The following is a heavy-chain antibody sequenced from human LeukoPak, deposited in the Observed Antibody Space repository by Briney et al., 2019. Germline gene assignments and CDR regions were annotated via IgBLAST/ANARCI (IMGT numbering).Heavy chain of an antibody. CDR1: GGSISSYY. CDR3: ARVFHGSGSYYARSISLDYYYMDV. V-gene: IGHV4-59*01. D-gene: IGHD3-10*01. CDR2: IYYSGST. J-gene: IGHJ6*03. Sequence: SETLSLTCTVSGGSISSYYWSWIRQPPGKGLEWIGYIYYSGSTNYNPSLKSRVTISVDTSKNQFSLKLSSVTAADTAGYYCARVFHGSGSYYARSISLDYYYMDVWGKGTTVTVSS.